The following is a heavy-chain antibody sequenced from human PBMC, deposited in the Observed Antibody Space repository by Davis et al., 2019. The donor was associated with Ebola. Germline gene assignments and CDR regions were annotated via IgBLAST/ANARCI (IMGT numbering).Heavy chain of an antibody. CDR3: ATVRSSGWEDYYNYYMDV. V-gene: IGHV3-21*01. D-gene: IGHD6-19*01. J-gene: IGHJ6*03. CDR2: ISRSSNYI. Sequence: GESLKISCAASGFTFSSYGMNWVRQAPGKGLERVSSISRSSNYIYYADSVKGRFTISRDNAKNSLYLQMNSLGAEDTAVYYCATVRSSGWEDYYNYYMDVWGKGTTVTVSS. CDR1: GFTFSSYG.